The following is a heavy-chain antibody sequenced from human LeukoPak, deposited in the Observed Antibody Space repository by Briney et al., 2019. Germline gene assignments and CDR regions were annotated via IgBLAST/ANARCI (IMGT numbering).Heavy chain of an antibody. Sequence: SETLSLTCTVSGGSISSYYWSWIRQPPGKGLEWIGYIYYSGGTNYNPSLKSRVTILVDTSKNQFSLKLSSVTAADTAVYYCARETVAGDWFDPWGQGTLVTVSS. J-gene: IGHJ5*02. CDR2: IYYSGGT. CDR3: ARETVAGDWFDP. D-gene: IGHD6-19*01. V-gene: IGHV4-59*01. CDR1: GGSISSYY.